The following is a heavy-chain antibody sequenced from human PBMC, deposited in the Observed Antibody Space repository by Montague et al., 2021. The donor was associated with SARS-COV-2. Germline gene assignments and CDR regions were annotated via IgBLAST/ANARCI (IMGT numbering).Heavy chain of an antibody. CDR3: ARVRAVPAAMRIFSLGRSYYGMDV. Sequence: SETLSLTCAVYGGSFSGYYRSWIRQPPGKGLEWIGEINHSGSTNYNPSLKSRVTISVDTSKNQFSLKLSSVTAADTAVYYRARVRAVPAAMRIFSLGRSYYGMDVWGQGTTVTVSS. CDR1: GGSFSGYY. D-gene: IGHD2-2*01. J-gene: IGHJ6*02. CDR2: INHSGST. V-gene: IGHV4-34*01.